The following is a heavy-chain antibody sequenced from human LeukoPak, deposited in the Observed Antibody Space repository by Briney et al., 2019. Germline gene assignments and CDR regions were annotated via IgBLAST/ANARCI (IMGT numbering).Heavy chain of an antibody. D-gene: IGHD6-13*01. CDR3: ARLYSSSWSLYYYYYMDV. J-gene: IGHJ6*03. CDR2: IYYSGST. V-gene: IGHV4-39*07. Sequence: SETLSLTCTVSGGSISSSSYYWGWIRQPPGKGLEWIGSIYYSGSTNYNPSLKSRVTISVDTSKNQFSLKLSSVTAADTAVYYCARLYSSSWSLYYYYYMDVWGKGTTVTVSS. CDR1: GGSISSSSYY.